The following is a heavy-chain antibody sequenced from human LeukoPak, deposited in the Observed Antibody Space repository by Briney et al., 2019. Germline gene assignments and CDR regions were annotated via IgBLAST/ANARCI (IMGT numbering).Heavy chain of an antibody. CDR2: IYYSGST. V-gene: IGHV4-61*01. J-gene: IGHJ4*02. D-gene: IGHD2-2*02. CDR3: ARVGYQLLYDY. Sequence: PSETLSPTWTVSAGSAASVCYYWGWLRQPPGKGLEWIGYIYYSGSTNYNPSLKSRVTISVDTSKNKFSLKLSSVTAADAAVYYCARVGYQLLYDYWGQGTLVTVSS. CDR1: AGSAASVCYY.